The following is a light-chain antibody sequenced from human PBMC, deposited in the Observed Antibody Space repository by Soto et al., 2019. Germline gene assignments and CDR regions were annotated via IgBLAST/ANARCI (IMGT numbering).Light chain of an antibody. CDR3: CSFTTRSTLV. CDR2: EDS. V-gene: IGLV2-14*01. CDR1: SSDVGKYNH. J-gene: IGLJ1*01. Sequence: QSALTQPASVSGSPGQSITISCTGTSSDVGKYNHVSWYQQHPGKAPQLIIYEDSNRPSGLSNRFSGSKSGNTASLTISGLQAEEEADYYCCSFTTRSTLVFGTGTKVTV.